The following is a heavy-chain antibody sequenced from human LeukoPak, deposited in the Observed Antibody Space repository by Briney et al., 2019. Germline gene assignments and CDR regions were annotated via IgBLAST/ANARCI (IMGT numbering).Heavy chain of an antibody. V-gene: IGHV4-31*03. CDR1: GGSISSGGYY. CDR2: IYYSGST. D-gene: IGHD2-15*01. Sequence: QTLSLTCTVSGGSISSGGYYWSWIRQHPGKGLEWIGYIYYSGSTYYNPSLKSRVTISVDTSKNQFSLKLSSVTAADTAVYYCARLAVLGYCSGGSCYSYFDYWGQGTLVTVSS. J-gene: IGHJ4*02. CDR3: ARLAVLGYCSGGSCYSYFDY.